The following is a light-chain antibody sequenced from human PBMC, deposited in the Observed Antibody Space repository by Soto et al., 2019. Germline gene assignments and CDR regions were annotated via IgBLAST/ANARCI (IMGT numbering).Light chain of an antibody. Sequence: QSALTQPRSVSGSPGQSVTISCTGTSSDVGAYNFVSWYQQHPGRVPKLMIYDVSRRPSGVPDRFSGSKSGNTASLTISGLQADDEADYYCCSYAGSYTLVFGAGTKLTVL. V-gene: IGLV2-11*01. CDR3: CSYAGSYTLV. CDR2: DVS. CDR1: SSDVGAYNF. J-gene: IGLJ3*02.